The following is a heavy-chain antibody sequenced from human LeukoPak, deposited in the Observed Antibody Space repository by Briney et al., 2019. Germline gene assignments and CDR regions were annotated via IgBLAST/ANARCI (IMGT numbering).Heavy chain of an antibody. J-gene: IGHJ4*02. CDR1: GGSISSYY. Sequence: SETLSLTCTVSGGSISSYYWSWIRQPPGKGLEWIGYIYYSGSTNYNPSLKSRVTISVDTSKNQFSLKLSSVTAADTAVYYCARVGSSYGPTFDYWGQGTLVTVSS. V-gene: IGHV4-59*01. CDR3: ARVGSSYGPTFDY. D-gene: IGHD5-18*01. CDR2: IYYSGST.